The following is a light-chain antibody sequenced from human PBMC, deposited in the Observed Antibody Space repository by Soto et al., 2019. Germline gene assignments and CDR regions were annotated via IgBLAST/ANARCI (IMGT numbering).Light chain of an antibody. CDR3: SSYTSSSTPYV. J-gene: IGLJ1*01. V-gene: IGLV2-14*01. CDR1: SSDVGGYNY. Sequence: QSALTQPASVSGSPGQSITISCTGTSSDVGGYNYVSWYQQHPGKAPKLMIYDVSNRPSGVSNRFSGSKSGNTASLTISGLQAEDEADYYRSSYTSSSTPYVFATGTKLTVL. CDR2: DVS.